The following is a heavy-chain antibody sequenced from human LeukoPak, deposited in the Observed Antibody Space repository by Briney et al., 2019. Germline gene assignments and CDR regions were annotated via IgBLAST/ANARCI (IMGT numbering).Heavy chain of an antibody. V-gene: IGHV5-51*01. J-gene: IGHJ3*02. CDR1: GYSFTSYW. D-gene: IGHD2-15*01. CDR3: ASPLGYCSGGSCRDAFDI. CDR2: IYPGDSDT. Sequence: GESLKISCKGSGYSFTSYWIGWARQMPGKGLEWMGIIYPGDSDTRYSPSFQGQVTISADKSISTAYLQWSSLKASDTAMYYCASPLGYCSGGSCRDAFDIWGQGTMVTVSS.